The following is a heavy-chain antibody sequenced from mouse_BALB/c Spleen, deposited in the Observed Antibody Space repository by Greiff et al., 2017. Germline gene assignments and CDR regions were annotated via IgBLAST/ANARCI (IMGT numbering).Heavy chain of an antibody. Sequence: QVHVKQSGPGLVAPSQSLSITCTVSGFSLTSYGVHWVRQPPGKGLEWLGVIWAGGSTNYNSALMSRLSISKDNSKSQVFLKMNSLQTDDTAMYYCADDEGSYAMDYWGQGTSVTVSS. CDR3: ADDEGSYAMDY. V-gene: IGHV2-9*02. CDR1: GFSLTSYG. CDR2: IWAGGST. J-gene: IGHJ4*01. D-gene: IGHD2-12*01.